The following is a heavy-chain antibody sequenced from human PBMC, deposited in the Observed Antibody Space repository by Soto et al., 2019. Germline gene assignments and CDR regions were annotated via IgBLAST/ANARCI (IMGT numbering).Heavy chain of an antibody. V-gene: IGHV3-33*01. J-gene: IGHJ6*02. CDR3: VRDDGVAAACPYFYPAMDV. CDR1: GFAFNRFG. CDR2: IWYDESNK. D-gene: IGHD6-13*01. Sequence: QVQLVESGGGVVRPGRSLRLSCAASGFAFNRFGVHWVRRAPGKGLEWVAVIWYDESNKFYADSVKGRFSISRYNSKNTLYPQMTSPRSEDMAVYYCVRDDGVAAACPYFYPAMDVWGQGTTVIVSS.